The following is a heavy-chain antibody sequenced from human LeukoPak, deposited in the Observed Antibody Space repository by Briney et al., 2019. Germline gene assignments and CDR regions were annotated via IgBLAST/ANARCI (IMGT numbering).Heavy chain of an antibody. J-gene: IGHJ4*02. V-gene: IGHV3-30-3*01. CDR3: ASPVVPAARSPFDY. Sequence: PGRSLRLSCAASGFTFSSYAMHWVRQAPGKGLEWVAVISYDGSNKYYADSVKGRFTISRDNSTNTLYLQMNSLRAEDTAVYYCASPVVPAARSPFDYWGQGTLVTVSS. CDR2: ISYDGSNK. D-gene: IGHD2-2*01. CDR1: GFTFSSYA.